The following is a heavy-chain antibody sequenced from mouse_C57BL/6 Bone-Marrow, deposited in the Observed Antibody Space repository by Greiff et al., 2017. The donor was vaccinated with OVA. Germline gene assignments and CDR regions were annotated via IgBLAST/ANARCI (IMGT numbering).Heavy chain of an antibody. Sequence: VQLQQSGPVLARPGASVKMSCKTSGYTFTSYWMHWVKQRPGQGLEWIGAIYPGNSDTSYNQKFKGKAKLTAVTSASTAYMELRSLTTEDAAVYYCCLTEWDAMDYWGQGTSVTVSS. CDR1: GYTFTSYW. CDR3: CLTEWDAMDY. CDR2: IYPGNSDT. J-gene: IGHJ4*01. V-gene: IGHV1-5*01. D-gene: IGHD1-1*01.